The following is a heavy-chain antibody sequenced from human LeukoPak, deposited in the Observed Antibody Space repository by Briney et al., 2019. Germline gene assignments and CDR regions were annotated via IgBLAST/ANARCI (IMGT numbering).Heavy chain of an antibody. Sequence: PSETLSLTCTVSSGSISSYYWSWIRQSPGKGLEWIGYIFYSGIASTNYNPSLKSRVTISVDTSKNQFSLKLSSVTAADTAVYYCARGNPRRRYCSGGSCDYYYYYMDVWGKGTTVTVSS. D-gene: IGHD2-15*01. V-gene: IGHV4-59*12. J-gene: IGHJ6*03. CDR1: SGSISSYY. CDR3: ARGNPRRRYCSGGSCDYYYYYMDV. CDR2: IFYSGIAST.